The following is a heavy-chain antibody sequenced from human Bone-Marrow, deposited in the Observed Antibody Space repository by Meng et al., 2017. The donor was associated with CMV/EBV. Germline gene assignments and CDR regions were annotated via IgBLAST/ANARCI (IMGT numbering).Heavy chain of an antibody. J-gene: IGHJ3*02. CDR2: IRWDGGIK. D-gene: IGHD4-17*01. V-gene: IGHV3-43*01. CDR3: AKGDHRGGDYVDAFDI. CDR1: GFTFDYYT. Sequence: GESLKISCAASGFTFDYYTMQWVRQAQGRGVEWGSLIRWDGGIKYYADSVKGRFTISKDNSKSSLYLQRNRLGNEVTALYYCAKGDHRGGDYVDAFDIWGQGTMVTVSS.